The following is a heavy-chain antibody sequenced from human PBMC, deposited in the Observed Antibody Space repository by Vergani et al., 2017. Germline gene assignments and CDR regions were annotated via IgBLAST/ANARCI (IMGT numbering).Heavy chain of an antibody. D-gene: IGHD3-10*01. CDR2: ISGSGGST. Sequence: EVQLLESGGGLVQPGGSLRLSCAASGFTFSSYALSWVRQAPGKGLEWVSAISGSGGSTYYADSVKGRFTISRDNSKNTVYLQMNSLRAEDTAVFYCAREYYGSGRGFDYGGQGTLVTVSS. CDR3: AREYYGSGRGFDY. J-gene: IGHJ4*02. CDR1: GFTFSSYA. V-gene: IGHV3-23*01.